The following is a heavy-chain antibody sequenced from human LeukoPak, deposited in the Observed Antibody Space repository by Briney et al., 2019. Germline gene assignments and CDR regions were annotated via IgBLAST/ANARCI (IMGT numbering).Heavy chain of an antibody. D-gene: IGHD4-17*01. Sequence: GXSLRLSCAASGFTFSCYWMRWGRQVPGKGMEWVANIKPDGSEKYCVGSVKGRFTIYRDKAKKSMYMQINRLRAEDTALYYCARGDFDDYGDYVDAFEFWGQGTMVTVSA. V-gene: IGHV3-7*01. J-gene: IGHJ3*01. CDR1: GFTFSCYW. CDR3: ARGDFDDYGDYVDAFEF. CDR2: IKPDGSEK.